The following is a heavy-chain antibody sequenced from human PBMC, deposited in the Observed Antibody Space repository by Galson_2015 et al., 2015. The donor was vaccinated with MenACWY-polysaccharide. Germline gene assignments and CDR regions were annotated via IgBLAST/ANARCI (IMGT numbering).Heavy chain of an antibody. CDR2: IKQDGSEK. CDR1: GFTFSTYW. Sequence: SLRLSCAASGFTFSTYWMTWVRQAPGKGLEWVANIKQDGSEKYYVDSVKGRFTISRDNAENSLYLQMNSLRAEDTAVYYCATAPSLHVGQHGGQGTLVIVSS. J-gene: IGHJ1*01. V-gene: IGHV3-7*01. D-gene: IGHD5-24*01. CDR3: ATAPSLHVGQH.